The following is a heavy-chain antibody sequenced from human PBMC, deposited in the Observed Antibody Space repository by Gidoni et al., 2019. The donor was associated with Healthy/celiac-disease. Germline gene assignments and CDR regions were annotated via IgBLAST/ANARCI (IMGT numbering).Heavy chain of an antibody. CDR1: GYTFTSYD. CDR2: MNPNSGNT. Sequence: QVQLVQSGAEVKKPGASVKVSCKTSGYTFTSYDINWWRQATGQGLEWMGWMNPNSGNTGYAQKFQGRVTMTRNTSISTAYMELSSLRSEDTAVYYCARGRTYYDFWSGYYFDIWGQGTMVTVSS. D-gene: IGHD3-3*01. V-gene: IGHV1-8*01. CDR3: ARGRTYYDFWSGYYFDI. J-gene: IGHJ3*02.